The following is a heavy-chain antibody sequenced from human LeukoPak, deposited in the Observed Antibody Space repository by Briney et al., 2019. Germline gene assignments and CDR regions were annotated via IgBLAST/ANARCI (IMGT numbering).Heavy chain of an antibody. V-gene: IGHV1-18*01. J-gene: IGHJ4*02. CDR1: GYTFTSYG. CDR2: ISAYNGNT. Sequence: AASVTVSCKASGYTFTSYGISWVRQAPGQGLEWMGWISAYNGNTNYAQKLQGRVTMTTDTSTSTAYMELRSLRSDDTAVYYCVRDSDHAPDYWGQGTLVTVSP. CDR3: VRDSDHAPDY. D-gene: IGHD1-14*01.